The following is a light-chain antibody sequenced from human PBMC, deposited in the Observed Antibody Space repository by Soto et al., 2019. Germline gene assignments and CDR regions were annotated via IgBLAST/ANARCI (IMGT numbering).Light chain of an antibody. Sequence: IVMTQSPLSLPVTPGEPASISFSSIQSLLHSNGYNYLDWYLQKPGQSPQLLIYLGSNRASGVPDRFSGSGSGTDFTLKISRVEAEDVGLYYCMQALQAPLTFGQGAMVDI. CDR3: MQALQAPLT. J-gene: IGKJ1*01. V-gene: IGKV2-28*01. CDR2: LGS. CDR1: QSLLHSNGYNY.